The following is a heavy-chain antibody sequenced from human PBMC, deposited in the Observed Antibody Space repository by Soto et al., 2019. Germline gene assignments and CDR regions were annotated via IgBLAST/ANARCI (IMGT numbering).Heavy chain of an antibody. Sequence: GGSLRLSCAASGSTFSGSAMHWVRQASGKGLEWVGRIRSKANSYATAYAASVKGRFTISRDDSKNTAYLQMNSLKTEDTAVYYCTRQMSDYYDSSGYYYGWYFDLWGRGTLVTVSS. D-gene: IGHD3-22*01. V-gene: IGHV3-73*01. CDR1: GSTFSGSA. CDR2: IRSKANSYAT. J-gene: IGHJ2*01. CDR3: TRQMSDYYDSSGYYYGWYFDL.